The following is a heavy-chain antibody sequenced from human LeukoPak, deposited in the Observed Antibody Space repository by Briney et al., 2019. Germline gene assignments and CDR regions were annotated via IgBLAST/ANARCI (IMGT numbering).Heavy chain of an antibody. Sequence: SETLSLTCTVSGGSISSYYWSWIRQPPGKGLEWIGYIYYSGSTNYNPSLKSRVTISVDTSKNQFSLKLSSVTAADTAVYYCARGVDFWSGYYSSSEYYFDYWGQGTLVTVSS. CDR3: ARGVDFWSGYYSSSEYYFDY. D-gene: IGHD3-3*01. CDR1: GGSISSYY. J-gene: IGHJ4*02. V-gene: IGHV4-59*01. CDR2: IYYSGST.